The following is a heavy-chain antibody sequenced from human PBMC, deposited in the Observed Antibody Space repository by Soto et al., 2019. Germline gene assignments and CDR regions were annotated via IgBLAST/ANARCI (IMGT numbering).Heavy chain of an antibody. Sequence: EVQLLESGGGLVQPGGSLRLSCAASGFTFSSYAMSWVRQAPGKGLEWVSAISGSGGSTYYADSVKGRFTISRDNSKNTLYLQMNSLRAEDTAVYYCAKAAKRDLWFGELFSYFDYWGQGTLVTVSS. CDR2: ISGSGGST. CDR1: GFTFSSYA. CDR3: AKAAKRDLWFGELFSYFDY. J-gene: IGHJ4*02. V-gene: IGHV3-23*01. D-gene: IGHD3-10*01.